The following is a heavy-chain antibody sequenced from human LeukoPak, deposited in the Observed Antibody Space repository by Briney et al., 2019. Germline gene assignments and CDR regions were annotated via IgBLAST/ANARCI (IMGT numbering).Heavy chain of an antibody. CDR3: ARYRNIVGATFRFFDL. CDR1: GGSISSGGYY. CDR2: IYYSGST. J-gene: IGHJ2*01. Sequence: SQTLSLTCTVSGGSISSGGYYWSWIRQHPGKGLEWIGYIYYSGSTNYSPSLKSRVTISVDTSKNQFSLKLSFVTAADTAVYYCARYRNIVGATFRFFDLWGRGTLVTVSS. V-gene: IGHV4-31*03. D-gene: IGHD1-26*01.